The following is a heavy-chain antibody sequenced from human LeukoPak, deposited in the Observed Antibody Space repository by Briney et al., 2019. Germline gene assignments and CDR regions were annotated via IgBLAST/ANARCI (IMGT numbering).Heavy chain of an antibody. CDR1: GFTFSSYA. J-gene: IGHJ4*02. V-gene: IGHV3-23*01. Sequence: GGSLRLSCAASGFTFSSYAMSWVPQAPGKGLEWVSAISGSGGSTYYADSVKGRFTISRDNSKNTLYLEMNSLRAEDTAVYYCAKGLVRGVFDYWGQGTLVTVSS. D-gene: IGHD3-10*01. CDR2: ISGSGGST. CDR3: AKGLVRGVFDY.